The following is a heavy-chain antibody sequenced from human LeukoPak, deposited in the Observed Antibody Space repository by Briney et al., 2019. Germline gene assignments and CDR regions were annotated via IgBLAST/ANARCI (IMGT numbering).Heavy chain of an antibody. V-gene: IGHV4-59*12. CDR1: GFTFSDYN. Sequence: PGGSLRLSCAASGFTFSDYNMRWIRQPPGKALEWIGNIFYSGSTYYSPSLKSRVTISLDTSRNQFSLKLNSVTAADTAVYYCAKSNGYGLIDIWGQGTMVTVSS. D-gene: IGHD3-22*01. J-gene: IGHJ3*02. CDR3: AKSNGYGLIDI. CDR2: IFYSGST.